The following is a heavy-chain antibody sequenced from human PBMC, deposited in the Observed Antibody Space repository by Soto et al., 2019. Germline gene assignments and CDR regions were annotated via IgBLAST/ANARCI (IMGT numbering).Heavy chain of an antibody. V-gene: IGHV1-2*04. CDR3: ATSSVGSGRPFDP. CDR1: GYTFTGYY. CDR2: INPNSGGT. Sequence: QVQLVQSGAEVKKPGASVKVSCKASGYTFTGYYMHWVRQAPGQGLEWMGWINPNSGGTNYAQRVQGWVTMTRDTSSSTAYMELSRLRSDDTAVYDCATSSVGSGRPFDPWGQGTQVPVSS. D-gene: IGHD6-19*01. J-gene: IGHJ5*02.